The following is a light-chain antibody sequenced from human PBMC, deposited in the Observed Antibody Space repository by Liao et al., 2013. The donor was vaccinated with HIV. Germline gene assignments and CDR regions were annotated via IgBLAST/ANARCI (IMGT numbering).Light chain of an antibody. CDR1: KLGDKY. CDR3: QAWDTSTHV. J-gene: IGLJ1*01. CDR2: QDN. Sequence: SYELTQPPSVSVSPGQTATITCSGDKLGDKYASWYQQKPGQSPVLVMYQDNKRPSGIPERFSGSKSGNTATLTISGTQTMDEADYYCQAWDTSTHVFGTGTKVTVL. V-gene: IGLV3-1*01.